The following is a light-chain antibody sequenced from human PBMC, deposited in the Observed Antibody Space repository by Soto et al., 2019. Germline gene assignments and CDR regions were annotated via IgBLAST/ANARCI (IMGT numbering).Light chain of an antibody. Sequence: EIVMTQSPATLSASPGERATLSCRASQSVGNNLAWYQQQPGPAPRLHIHGASTRATGIQGRFSGSGSGTEFTLTIASLQSEDFAVYYCQQYHDWPPLTFGGGTKVEIK. V-gene: IGKV3-15*01. J-gene: IGKJ4*01. CDR1: QSVGNN. CDR3: QQYHDWPPLT. CDR2: GAS.